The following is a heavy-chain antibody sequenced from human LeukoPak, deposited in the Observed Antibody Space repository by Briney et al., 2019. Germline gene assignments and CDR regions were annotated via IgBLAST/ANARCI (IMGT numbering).Heavy chain of an antibody. V-gene: IGHV4-59*01. J-gene: IGHJ6*03. D-gene: IGHD6-13*01. CDR3: ARTYSSSWYPMDV. Sequence: SETLSLTCTVSGGSISSYYWSWIRQPPGKGLEWIGYIYYSGSTNYNPSLKSRVTISVDTSKNQFSLKLSSVTAADTAVYYCARTYSSSWYPMDVWGKGTTVTISS. CDR2: IYYSGST. CDR1: GGSISSYY.